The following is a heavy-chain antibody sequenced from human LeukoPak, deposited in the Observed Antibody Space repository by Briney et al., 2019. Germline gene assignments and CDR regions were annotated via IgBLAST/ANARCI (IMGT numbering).Heavy chain of an antibody. V-gene: IGHV4-59*01. D-gene: IGHD3-22*01. Sequence: SETLSLTCTVSGGSISSYYWSWIRQPPGKGLEWIGYIYYSGSTNYNPSLKSRVTISVDTSKNQFSLKLSSVTAADTAVYYRAREAAYYDSSGYYYYYGMDVWGQGTTVTVSS. J-gene: IGHJ6*02. CDR1: GGSISSYY. CDR3: AREAAYYDSSGYYYYYGMDV. CDR2: IYYSGST.